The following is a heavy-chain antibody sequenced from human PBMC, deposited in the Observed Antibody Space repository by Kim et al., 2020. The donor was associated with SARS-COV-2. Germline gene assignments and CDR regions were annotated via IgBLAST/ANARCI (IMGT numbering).Heavy chain of an antibody. CDR2: IGTAGDT. CDR1: GFTFSTYD. CDR3: ARDFRYCSGGNCYYFGMDV. J-gene: IGHJ6*01. Sequence: GGSLRLSCAASGFTFSTYDMHWVRQATGKGLEWVSAIGTAGDTSYPGSVKGRFTVSRENAKNSVYLQMSSLRAGDTAVYCCARDFRYCSGGNCYYFGMDV. D-gene: IGHD2-15*01. V-gene: IGHV3-13*04.